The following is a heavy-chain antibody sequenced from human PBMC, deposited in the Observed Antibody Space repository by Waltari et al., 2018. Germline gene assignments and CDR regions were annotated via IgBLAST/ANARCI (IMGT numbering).Heavy chain of an antibody. Sequence: QVQLVQSGAEVKKPGASVKVSCKASGYTFTSSDINWVRQATGPGLEWMGWMNPNSGNTGYAQKFQGRVTITRNTSISTAYMELSSLRSEDTAVYYCARGGYDILTGYYAGPPDYWGQGTLVTVSS. CDR3: ARGGYDILTGYYAGPPDY. V-gene: IGHV1-8*03. CDR2: MNPNSGNT. CDR1: GYTFTSSD. D-gene: IGHD3-9*01. J-gene: IGHJ4*02.